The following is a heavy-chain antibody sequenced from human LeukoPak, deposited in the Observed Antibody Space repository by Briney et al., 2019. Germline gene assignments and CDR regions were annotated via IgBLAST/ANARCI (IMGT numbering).Heavy chain of an antibody. CDR2: ISGTGTTT. V-gene: IGHV3-48*01. D-gene: IGHD1-26*01. CDR3: ARSGSYRLDY. Sequence: GGSLRLSCAASGFAFSNFNMNWVRQAPGKGLEWVSYISGTGTTTYYADSVKGRFTISRDIDQNSLYLQMNGLRAEDTAVYYCARSGSYRLDYWGQGTLVTVSS. J-gene: IGHJ4*02. CDR1: GFAFSNFN.